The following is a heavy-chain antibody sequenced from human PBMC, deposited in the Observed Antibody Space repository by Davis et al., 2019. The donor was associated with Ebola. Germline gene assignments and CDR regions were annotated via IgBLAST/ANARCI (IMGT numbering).Heavy chain of an antibody. V-gene: IGHV3-74*01. J-gene: IGHJ4*02. Sequence: GESLKIPCAASGFTFSSYWMHLVRQAPGKGLVWVSRINSDGSSTSYADSVKGRFTISRDNAKNTLYLQMNSLRAEDTAVYYCARGDCSSTSCYAGGDYWGQGTLVTVSS. CDR1: GFTFSSYW. D-gene: IGHD2-2*01. CDR2: INSDGSST. CDR3: ARGDCSSTSCYAGGDY.